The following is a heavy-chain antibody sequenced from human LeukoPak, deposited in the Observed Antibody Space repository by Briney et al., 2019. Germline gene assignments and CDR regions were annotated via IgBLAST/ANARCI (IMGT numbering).Heavy chain of an antibody. CDR3: ARRLYSSGYGDWFDP. Sequence: PSETLSLTCTVSGGSISNYYWSWIRQPPGKGLEGIAYIYYSGSTNYNPSLKSRVTISLDTSKNQFSLKLSSVTAADTAVYYCARRLYSSGYGDWFDPWGQGTLVTVSS. V-gene: IGHV4-59*08. CDR2: IYYSGST. J-gene: IGHJ5*02. D-gene: IGHD6-19*01. CDR1: GGSISNYY.